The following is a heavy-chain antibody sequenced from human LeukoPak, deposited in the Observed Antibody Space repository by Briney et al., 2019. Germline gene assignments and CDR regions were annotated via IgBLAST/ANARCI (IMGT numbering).Heavy chain of an antibody. CDR2: ISGSGGST. J-gene: IGHJ3*02. V-gene: IGHV3-23*01. D-gene: IGHD3-22*01. Sequence: PGGSLRLSCAASGLTFSSYAMSWVRQAPGKGLEWVSAISGSGGSTYYADSVKGRFTISRDNSKNTLYLQMNSLRAEDTAVYYCAKAPSSYSGYSPWGAFDIWGQGTMVTVSS. CDR3: AKAPSSYSGYSPWGAFDI. CDR1: GLTFSSYA.